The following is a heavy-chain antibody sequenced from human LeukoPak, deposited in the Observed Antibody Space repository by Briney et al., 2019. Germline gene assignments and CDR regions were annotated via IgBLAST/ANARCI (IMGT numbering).Heavy chain of an antibody. CDR2: ISSSSSYI. CDR3: AKDPDYYGSGYYFDY. Sequence: PGGSLRLSCAASGFTFSSYSMNWVRQAPGKGLEWVSSISSSSSYIYYADSVKGRFTISRDNAKNSLYLQMNSLRAEDTAVYYCAKDPDYYGSGYYFDYWGQGTLVTVSS. CDR1: GFTFSSYS. V-gene: IGHV3-21*01. D-gene: IGHD3-10*01. J-gene: IGHJ4*02.